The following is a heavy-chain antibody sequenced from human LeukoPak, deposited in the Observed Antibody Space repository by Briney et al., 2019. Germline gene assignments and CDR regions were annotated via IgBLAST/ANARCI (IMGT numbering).Heavy chain of an antibody. CDR3: ARDSIERRVWSDHYYYMDV. V-gene: IGHV1-69*05. CDR1: GGTFSSYA. Sequence: GASVKVSCKASGGTFSSYAISWVRQAPGQGLEWMGGIIPIFGTANHAQKFQGRVTITTDESTSTAYMELSSLRSEDTAVYYCARDSIERRVWSDHYYYMDVWGKGTTDTVSS. D-gene: IGHD1-26*01. CDR2: IIPIFGTA. J-gene: IGHJ6*03.